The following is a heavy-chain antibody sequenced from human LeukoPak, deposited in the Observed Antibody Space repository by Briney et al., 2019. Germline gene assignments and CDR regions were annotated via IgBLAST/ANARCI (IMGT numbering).Heavy chain of an antibody. CDR3: ARDDIGTGYFDY. D-gene: IGHD1-14*01. CDR2: IWYDGSNE. V-gene: IGHV3-33*01. CDR1: GFTFNTYG. Sequence: GGSLRLSCAASGFTFNTYGMHWVRQAQGKGLEWVALIWYDGSNENYADSVKGRFTISRDNSKNTLYLQMNSLRAEDTAVYYCARDDIGTGYFDYWGQGTLVTVSS. J-gene: IGHJ4*02.